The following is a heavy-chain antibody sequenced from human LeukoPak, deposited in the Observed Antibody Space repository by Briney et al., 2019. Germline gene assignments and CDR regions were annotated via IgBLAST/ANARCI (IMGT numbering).Heavy chain of an antibody. J-gene: IGHJ4*02. D-gene: IGHD3-16*01. CDR2: IIPIFGTA. V-gene: IGHV1-69*13. Sequence: SVKVSRKASGGTFSSYAISWVRQAPGQGLEWMGGIIPIFGTANYAQKFQGRVTITADESTSTAYMELSSLRSEDTAVYYCARSGGGGNFDYWGQGTLVTVSS. CDR3: ARSGGGGNFDY. CDR1: GGTFSSYA.